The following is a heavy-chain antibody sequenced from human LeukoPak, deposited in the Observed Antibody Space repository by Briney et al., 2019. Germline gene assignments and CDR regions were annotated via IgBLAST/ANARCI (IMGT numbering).Heavy chain of an antibody. CDR1: GGSITTYY. V-gene: IGHV4-59*12. J-gene: IGHJ2*01. CDR2: IYYTGST. Sequence: SETLSLTCTISGGSITTYYWSWIRQPPGEGLEWIGYIYYTGSTNYNPSLKSRVTFSVDTSKNHFSLKLISVTAADTALYYCARREDFWYFDLWGRGTLVTVSS. CDR3: ARREDFWYFDL.